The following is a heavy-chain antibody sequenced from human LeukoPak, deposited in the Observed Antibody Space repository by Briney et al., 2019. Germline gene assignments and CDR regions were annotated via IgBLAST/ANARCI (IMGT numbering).Heavy chain of an antibody. CDR2: IIPIFGTA. J-gene: IGHJ2*01. Sequence: ASVKVSCKASGGTFSSYAISWVRQAPRQGLEWMGGIIPIFGTANYAQKFQGRVTITADESTSTAYMELSSLRSEDTAVYYCARDSRTVGATHFDLWGRGTLVTVSS. CDR3: ARDSRTVGATHFDL. V-gene: IGHV1-69*13. D-gene: IGHD1-26*01. CDR1: GGTFSSYA.